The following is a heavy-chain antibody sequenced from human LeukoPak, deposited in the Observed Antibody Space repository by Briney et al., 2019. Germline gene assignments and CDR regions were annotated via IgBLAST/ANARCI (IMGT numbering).Heavy chain of an antibody. J-gene: IGHJ3*02. CDR3: ARDPYDILTGYYRRAFDI. Sequence: SETLSLTCTVSGGSISSGGYYWTWIRQPPGKGLEWIGYIYHSGSNYYNPSLKSRVTMSVDRPKNQFSLKLSSVTVADTAVYYCARDPYDILTGYYRRAFDIWGQGTMVTVSS. CDR2: IYHSGSN. V-gene: IGHV4-30-2*01. D-gene: IGHD3-9*01. CDR1: GGSISSGGYY.